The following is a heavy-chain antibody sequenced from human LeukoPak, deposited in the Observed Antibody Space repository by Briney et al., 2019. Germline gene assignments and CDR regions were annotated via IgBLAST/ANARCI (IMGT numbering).Heavy chain of an antibody. V-gene: IGHV3-7*01. CDR1: GFTFSNYW. J-gene: IGHJ5*02. D-gene: IGHD1-26*01. Sequence: GGSLRLSCAASGFTFSNYWMSWVRQAPGKGLEWVAQTKQDGSENYYVDSVKGRFTISRDNAKNSLYLQLNSLRAEDTALYYCARDKQLGATTGSWFDPWGQGTLVTVSS. CDR3: ARDKQLGATTGSWFDP. CDR2: TKQDGSEN.